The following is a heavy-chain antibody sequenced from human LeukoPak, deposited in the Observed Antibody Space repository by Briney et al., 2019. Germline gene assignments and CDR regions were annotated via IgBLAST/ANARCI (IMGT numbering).Heavy chain of an antibody. D-gene: IGHD3-22*01. J-gene: IGHJ6*03. CDR1: GFTFSGSA. Sequence: GGSLRLXCAASGFTFSGSAMHWVRQASGRGLEWVGRIRSKANSYATAYAASVKGRFTISRDDSKNTAYLQMNSLKTEDTAVYYCTSVSVVVIGRDMDVWGKGTTVTVSS. CDR3: TSVSVVVIGRDMDV. CDR2: IRSKANSYAT. V-gene: IGHV3-73*01.